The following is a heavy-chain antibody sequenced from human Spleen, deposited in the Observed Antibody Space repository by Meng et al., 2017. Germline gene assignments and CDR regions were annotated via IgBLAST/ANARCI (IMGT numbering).Heavy chain of an antibody. J-gene: IGHJ4*02. CDR1: GGSFSDYY. CDR3: ARGPTTMAHDFDY. Sequence: QVRLSQGGQGLLNPSETLSLTGVVSGGSFSDYYWSWIRQPPGKGLEWIGEINRSGSTNYNPSLESRATISVDTSQNNLSLKLSSVTAADSAVYYCARGPTTMAHDFDYWGQGTLVTVSS. V-gene: IGHV4-34*01. D-gene: IGHD4-11*01. CDR2: INRSGST.